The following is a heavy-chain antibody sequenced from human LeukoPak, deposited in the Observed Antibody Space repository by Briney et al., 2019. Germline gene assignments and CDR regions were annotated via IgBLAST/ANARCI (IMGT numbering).Heavy chain of an antibody. CDR1: GYTFTSYA. D-gene: IGHD6-13*01. V-gene: IGHV1-3*03. CDR3: ARAEYSSSWSMNWFDP. CDR2: INAGNGNT. J-gene: IGHJ5*02. Sequence: GASVKVSCKASGYTFTSYAMHWVRQAPGQRLEWMGWINAGNGNTKYSQEFQGRVTITADESTSTAYMELSSLRSEDTAVYYCARAEYSSSWSMNWFDPWGQGTLVTVSS.